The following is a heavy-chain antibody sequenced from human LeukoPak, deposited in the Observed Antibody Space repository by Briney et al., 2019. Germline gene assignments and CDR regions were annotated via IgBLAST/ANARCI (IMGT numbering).Heavy chain of an antibody. D-gene: IGHD6-13*01. CDR2: TNPGTGGT. CDR1: EYTFRDFY. CDR3: ARGQQLTLYNYYYFMDV. V-gene: IGHV1-2*02. J-gene: IGHJ6*03. Sequence: GASVKVPCTASEYTFRDFYIHWVRQAPGQGLEWMGWTNPGTGGTTLAQKFQGRVTMTRDTSVSTSYMELSGLRSDDTAVYYCARGQQLTLYNYYYFMDVWGQGTTVTVSS.